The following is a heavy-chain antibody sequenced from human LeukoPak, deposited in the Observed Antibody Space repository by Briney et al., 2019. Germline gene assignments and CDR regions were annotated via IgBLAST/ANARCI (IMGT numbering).Heavy chain of an antibody. J-gene: IGHJ5*02. D-gene: IGHD6-19*01. Sequence: GGSLRLSCAASGFTFINHGLSWVRQAPGKGLEWGSSISGTGTYTYYADSVKGRFTISRDNSKNTLYLEMNNLRAEDTAVYYCAKVGPYSSGSIGPWGQGTPVTVSS. CDR1: GFTFINHG. CDR3: AKVGPYSSGSIGP. CDR2: ISGTGTYT. V-gene: IGHV3-23*01.